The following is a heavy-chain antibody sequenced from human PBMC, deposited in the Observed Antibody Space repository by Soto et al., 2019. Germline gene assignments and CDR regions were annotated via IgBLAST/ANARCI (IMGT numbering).Heavy chain of an antibody. V-gene: IGHV4-34*01. CDR3: ARESGAGYNWFDP. D-gene: IGHD1-26*01. Sequence: SETLSLTCAVYGGSFSGYYWSWIRQPPGKGLEWIGEINHSGSTNYNPSLKRRVTISVDTSKNQFSLKLSSVPAADTAVYYCARESGAGYNWFDPWGQGTLVTVSS. CDR2: INHSGST. CDR1: GGSFSGYY. J-gene: IGHJ5*02.